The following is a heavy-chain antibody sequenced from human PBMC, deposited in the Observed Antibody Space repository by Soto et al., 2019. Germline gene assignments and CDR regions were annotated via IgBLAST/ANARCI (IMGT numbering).Heavy chain of an antibody. CDR2: IYYSGST. V-gene: IGHV4-39*01. J-gene: IGHJ1*01. CDR3: ARRFEYFHH. Sequence: QLQLQESGPGLVKPSETLSLTCTVSGGSITSSSHYWGWIRQPPGKGLEWIGSIYYSGSTYYNPSLXXRXTXXVDTSKNQFSLELSSVTAADTAVYYCARRFEYFHHWGQGTLVTVSS. CDR1: GGSITSSSHY.